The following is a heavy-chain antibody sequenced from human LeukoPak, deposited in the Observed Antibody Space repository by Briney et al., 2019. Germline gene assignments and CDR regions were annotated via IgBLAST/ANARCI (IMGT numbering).Heavy chain of an antibody. CDR1: GFTFSSYG. V-gene: IGHV3-30*18. CDR2: ISYDGSNK. D-gene: IGHD6-13*01. J-gene: IGHJ4*02. CDR3: AKVYSSSWYRLHFDY. Sequence: GGSLRLSCAASGFTFSSYGMHWVRQAPGKGLEWVSVISYDGSNKYYADSVKGRFTISRDNSKNTLYLQMNSLRAEDTAVYYCAKVYSSSWYRLHFDYWGQGTLVTVSS.